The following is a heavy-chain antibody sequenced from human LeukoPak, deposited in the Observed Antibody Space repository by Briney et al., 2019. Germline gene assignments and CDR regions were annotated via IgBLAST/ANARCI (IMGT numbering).Heavy chain of an antibody. CDR3: AKELYSSSASDY. CDR2: ISGSGGST. D-gene: IGHD6-13*01. CDR1: GFSSSSYA. Sequence: PGGSLRLSCAASGFSSSSYAMSWVRQAPGKGLEWVSAISGSGGSTYYADSVKGRFTISRDNSKNTLYLQMNSLRAEDTAVYYCAKELYSSSASDYWGQGTLVTVSS. J-gene: IGHJ4*02. V-gene: IGHV3-23*01.